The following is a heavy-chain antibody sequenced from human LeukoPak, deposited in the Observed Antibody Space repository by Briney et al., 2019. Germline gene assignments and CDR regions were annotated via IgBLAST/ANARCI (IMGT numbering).Heavy chain of an antibody. V-gene: IGHV3-23*01. CDR3: AREYFYNTNFDF. D-gene: IGHD3-3*01. Sequence: GGSLRLSCAASGFTFSSYALSWLRQVPGKGLEWVSAISGSGGSTYYAKSVKGRFTISRDNSRNTLYLQMNSLRAEDTAVYYCAREYFYNTNFDFWGQGTLVTVSS. CDR1: GFTFSSYA. CDR2: ISGSGGST. J-gene: IGHJ4*02.